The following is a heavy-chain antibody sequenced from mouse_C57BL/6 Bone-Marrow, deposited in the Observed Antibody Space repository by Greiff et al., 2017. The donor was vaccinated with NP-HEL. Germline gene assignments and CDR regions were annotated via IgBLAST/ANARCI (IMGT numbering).Heavy chain of an antibody. V-gene: IGHV1-80*01. CDR2: IYPGDGDT. J-gene: IGHJ3*01. CDR1: GYEFSNYW. Sequence: VQLQESGAELVKPGASVKISCKASGYEFSNYWMNWVKQRPGQGLEWIGQIYPGDGDTNYNGKFKDKATLTADKSSSTAYMQLSRLTSEDSAVYFCARGAYWGQGTLVTVSA. CDR3: ARGAY.